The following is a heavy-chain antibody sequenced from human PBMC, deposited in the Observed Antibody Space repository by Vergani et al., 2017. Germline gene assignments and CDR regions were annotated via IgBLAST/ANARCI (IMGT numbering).Heavy chain of an antibody. CDR3: ARDQEDYYGSGSYYKVYYYYMDV. V-gene: IGHV1-69*11. Sequence: QVQLVQSGAEVKKPGSSVKVSCKASGGTFSSYAISWVRQAPGQGLEWMGRIIPILGTANYPQKFQGRVTITADESTSTAYMELSSLRSEDTAVYYCARDQEDYYGSGSYYKVYYYYMDVWGKGTTVTVSS. J-gene: IGHJ6*03. CDR1: GGTFSSYA. CDR2: IIPILGTA. D-gene: IGHD3-10*01.